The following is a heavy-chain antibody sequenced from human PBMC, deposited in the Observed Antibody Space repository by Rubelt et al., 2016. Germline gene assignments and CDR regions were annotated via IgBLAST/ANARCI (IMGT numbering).Heavy chain of an antibody. V-gene: IGHV4-34*01. CDR1: GGSFSGYY. J-gene: IGHJ4*01. Sequence: QVQLQQWGAGLLKPSETLSLTCAVYGGSFSGYYWSWIRQPPGKGLEWIGEIKHSGSTNYNPSLKRPVPKSVDWSKNQVPLKLSAVTAADTAVYYCARGPNWNYW. CDR2: IKHSGST. D-gene: IGHD1-1*01. CDR3: ARGPNWNY.